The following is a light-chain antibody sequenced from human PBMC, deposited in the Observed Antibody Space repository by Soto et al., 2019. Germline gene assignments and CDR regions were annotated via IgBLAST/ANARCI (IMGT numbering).Light chain of an antibody. J-gene: IGLJ2*01. Sequence: QSALTQPAPVSGSPGQSITISCTGTSSDVGGYNYVSWYQQHPGKAHKLMIYDVSNRPSGVSNRFSGSKSGNTASLTISGLQAEDEADYYCSSYTSSSTRVVFGGGTKLTVL. V-gene: IGLV2-14*01. CDR3: SSYTSSSTRVV. CDR2: DVS. CDR1: SSDVGGYNY.